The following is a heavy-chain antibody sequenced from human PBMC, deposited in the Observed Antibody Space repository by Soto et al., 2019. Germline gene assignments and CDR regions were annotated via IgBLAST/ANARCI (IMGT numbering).Heavy chain of an antibody. J-gene: IGHJ4*02. V-gene: IGHV3-30-3*01. CDR2: ISYDGNNK. CDR3: ARDGVSSTEYPWHYGTFFDY. Sequence: QVQLVESGGGVVQPGRSLRLSCAASGFTYSTYTMHWVRQAPGKGLEWVAVISYDGNNKFYADSVKGRFTISRDSTKQTLYLHMNSLRPDYTAMYYCARDGVSSTEYPWHYGTFFDYGGQGALFTVSS. CDR1: GFTYSTYT. D-gene: IGHD3-16*01.